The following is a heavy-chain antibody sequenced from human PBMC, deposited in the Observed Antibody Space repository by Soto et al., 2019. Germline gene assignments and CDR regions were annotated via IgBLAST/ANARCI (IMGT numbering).Heavy chain of an antibody. CDR2: INAGNGNT. J-gene: IGHJ6*02. Sequence: QVQLVQSGAEEKKPGASVKVSCKASGYTFTSYAMHWVRQAPGQRLEWMGWINAGNGNTKYSQKFQGRVTITRDTSASTAYMELSSLRSEDTAVYYCAREECSGGSYYSYYGMDVWGQGTTVTVSS. D-gene: IGHD2-15*01. V-gene: IGHV1-3*05. CDR3: AREECSGGSYYSYYGMDV. CDR1: GYTFTSYA.